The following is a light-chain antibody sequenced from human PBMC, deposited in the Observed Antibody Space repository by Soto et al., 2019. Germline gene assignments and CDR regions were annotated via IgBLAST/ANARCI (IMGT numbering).Light chain of an antibody. CDR1: QSVDSTY. Sequence: EIVMTQSPAALSVSPGETATHSCRASQSVDSTYLAWYQQKPGQAPRLLIYGASSRAIGIPDRFSGSVSGSDFILTINRLEPEDFAVYYCQQYGSSHTFGQGTRLAI. CDR3: QQYGSSHT. CDR2: GAS. J-gene: IGKJ5*01. V-gene: IGKV3-20*01.